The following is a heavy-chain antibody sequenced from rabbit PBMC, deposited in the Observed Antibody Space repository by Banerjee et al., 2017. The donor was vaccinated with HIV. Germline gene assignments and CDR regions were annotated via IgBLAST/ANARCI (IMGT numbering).Heavy chain of an antibody. CDR3: ARSGDAYYNSGFKL. Sequence: QSLEESGGDLVKPGASLTLTCTASGYSFSSGYWMCRVRQAPGKGLELIACISTSTGTTYYASWAKGRFTISKASSTMVTLQMTSLTAADTATYFCARSGDAYYNSGFKLWGQGTLVTVS. V-gene: IGHV1S40*01. D-gene: IGHD6-1*01. CDR2: ISTSTGTT. CDR1: GYSFSSGYW. J-gene: IGHJ4*01.